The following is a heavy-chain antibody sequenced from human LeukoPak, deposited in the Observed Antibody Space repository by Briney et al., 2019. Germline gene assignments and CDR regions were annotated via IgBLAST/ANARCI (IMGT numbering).Heavy chain of an antibody. V-gene: IGHV5-51*01. D-gene: IGHD1-26*01. CDR1: GYSFTSYW. CDR3: ARQQWELLALEDTPSGYFFDD. J-gene: IGHJ4*02. Sequence: RGESLKISCKGSGYSFTSYWLGWVRPMPGKGLEWMGIIYPGDSDTRYSPSFQGQVTISADKSINTAFLQWSSLKASDTAMYYCARQQWELLALEDTPSGYFFDDWGQGTLVTVSS. CDR2: IYPGDSDT.